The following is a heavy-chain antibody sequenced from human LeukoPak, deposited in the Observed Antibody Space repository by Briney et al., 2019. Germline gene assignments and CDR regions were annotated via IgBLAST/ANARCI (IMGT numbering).Heavy chain of an antibody. J-gene: IGHJ4*02. CDR3: ATESYDFWSGYPRGTFDY. D-gene: IGHD3-3*01. V-gene: IGHV4-30-4*08. CDR1: GGSISSGDYY. Sequence: SQTLSLTCTVSGGSISSGDYYWSWIRQPPGKGLEWIGYIYYSGSTYYNPSLKSRVTISVDTSKNQFSLKLSSVTAADTAVYYCATESYDFWSGYPRGTFDYWGQGTLVTVSS. CDR2: IYYSGST.